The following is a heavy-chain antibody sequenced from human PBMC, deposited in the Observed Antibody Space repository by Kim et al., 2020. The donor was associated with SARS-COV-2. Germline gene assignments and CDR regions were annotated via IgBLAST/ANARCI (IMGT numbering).Heavy chain of an antibody. V-gene: IGHV4-34*01. J-gene: IGHJ4*02. Sequence: GTTKDSPSLKSRVTLAVDTSKNQFSLRMTSVTAADTAVYYCARRSAGVDWWGQGTPVTVSS. CDR3: ARRSAGVDW. CDR2: GTT.